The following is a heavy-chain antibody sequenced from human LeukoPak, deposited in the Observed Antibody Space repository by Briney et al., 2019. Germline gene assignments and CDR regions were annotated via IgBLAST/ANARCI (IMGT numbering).Heavy chain of an antibody. CDR1: GFTFNTYW. CDR3: ATNYGGNPFDY. J-gene: IGHJ4*02. Sequence: PGGSLRLSCAASGFTFNTYWMSWLRQAPGKGLEWVANIKQDGSEKYYVDSVKGRFTVSRDNAKNSLYLQMNSLRAEDTAVYYCATNYGGNPFDYWGQGTLVTVSS. CDR2: IKQDGSEK. V-gene: IGHV3-7*01. D-gene: IGHD4-23*01.